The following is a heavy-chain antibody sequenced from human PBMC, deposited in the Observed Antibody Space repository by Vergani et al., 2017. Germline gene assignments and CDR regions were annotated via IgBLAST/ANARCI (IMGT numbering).Heavy chain of an antibody. CDR2: ISGSGGST. CDR1: GFTFSSYA. CDR3: ARDSGRSGWYGDFDY. Sequence: EVQLLESGGGLVQPGGSLRLSCAASGFTFSSYAMSWVRQAPGKGLEWVSAISGSGGSTYYADSVKGRFTISRDNSKNTLYLQMNSLRAEDTAVYYCARDSGRSGWYGDFDYWGQGTLVTVSS. V-gene: IGHV3-23*01. D-gene: IGHD6-19*01. J-gene: IGHJ4*02.